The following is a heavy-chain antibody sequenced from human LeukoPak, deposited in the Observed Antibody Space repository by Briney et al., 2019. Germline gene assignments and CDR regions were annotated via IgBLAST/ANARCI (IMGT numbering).Heavy chain of an antibody. CDR1: GGTFSSYA. D-gene: IGHD6-19*01. J-gene: IGHJ6*02. CDR3: AREHYGLVDSPKAGDYYGMDV. CDR2: IIPIFGTA. Sequence: SVKVSCKASGGTFSSYAISWVRQAPGQGLGWMGGIIPIFGTANYAQKFQGRVTITADESTSTAYMELSSLRSEDTAVYYCAREHYGLVDSPKAGDYYGMDVWGQGITATVSS. V-gene: IGHV1-69*13.